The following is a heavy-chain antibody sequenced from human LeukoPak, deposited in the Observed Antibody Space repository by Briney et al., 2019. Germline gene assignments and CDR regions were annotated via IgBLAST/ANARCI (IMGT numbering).Heavy chain of an antibody. J-gene: IGHJ6*02. CDR2: ISHDGSNK. CDR1: GLTFSGYA. Sequence: GRSLRLSCAASGLTFSGYALHWVRQAPGKGLEWVAVISHDGSNKYYVDSVKGRFTISRDNSKNTLYLQMNSPRAEDTAVYYCARPHSRTLNYGMDVWGQGTTVTVSS. D-gene: IGHD1-14*01. CDR3: ARPHSRTLNYGMDV. V-gene: IGHV3-30*14.